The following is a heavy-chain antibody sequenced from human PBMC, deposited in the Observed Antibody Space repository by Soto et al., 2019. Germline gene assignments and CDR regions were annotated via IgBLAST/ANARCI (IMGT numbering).Heavy chain of an antibody. CDR3: ARGSSGWYENYYYYGMDV. D-gene: IGHD6-19*01. CDR2: LYYSGNT. J-gene: IGHJ6*02. Sequence: PSETLSLTCTVSGGSITTSSYYWGWIRQPPGKGLEWIGSLYYSGNTYYDPSLKSRVTMSVDTSKNQFSLELSSVTAADTAVYYCARGSSGWYENYYYYGMDVWGQGTTVTVSS. CDR1: GGSITTSSYY. V-gene: IGHV4-39*01.